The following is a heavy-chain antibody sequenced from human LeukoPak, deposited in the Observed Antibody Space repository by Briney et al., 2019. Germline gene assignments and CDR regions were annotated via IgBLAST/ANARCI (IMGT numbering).Heavy chain of an antibody. Sequence: SGPTLFHPPPPLTLTYTFSGFSLRTSGVGVGWIRQPPGKALEWLALIYWNDDKRYSPSLKSRLTITKDTSKNQVVLTMTNMDPVDTATYYCARESGYSSSWYGDWFDPWGQGTLVTVSS. V-gene: IGHV2-5*01. CDR1: GFSLRTSGVG. D-gene: IGHD6-13*01. J-gene: IGHJ5*02. CDR2: IYWNDDK. CDR3: ARESGYSSSWYGDWFDP.